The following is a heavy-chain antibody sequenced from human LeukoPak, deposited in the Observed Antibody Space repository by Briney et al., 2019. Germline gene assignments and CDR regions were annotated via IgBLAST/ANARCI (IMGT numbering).Heavy chain of an antibody. CDR1: GYTFTSYD. CDR3: ARGLYRDYYYYMDV. Sequence: ASVKVSCKASGYTFTSYDINWVRQANGQGLEWMGWMNPNSGNTGYAQKFQGRVTMTRNTSISTAYMELSSLSSEDTAVYYCARGLYRDYYYYMDVWGKGTTVTVSS. D-gene: IGHD2/OR15-2a*01. J-gene: IGHJ6*03. CDR2: MNPNSGNT. V-gene: IGHV1-8*01.